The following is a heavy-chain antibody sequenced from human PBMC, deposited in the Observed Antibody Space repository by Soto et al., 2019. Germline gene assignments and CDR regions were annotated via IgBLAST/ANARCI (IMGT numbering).Heavy chain of an antibody. CDR1: GYSISSGYY. Sequence: SETLSLTCAVSGYSISSGYYWGWIRQPPGKGLEWIGSIYHSGNTYYNPSLKSRVTISLDTSKTQFSLKLSSVTAADTAVYYCARGVDIVATTGDAFDIWGQGTMVTVSS. D-gene: IGHD5-12*01. J-gene: IGHJ3*02. CDR3: ARGVDIVATTGDAFDI. V-gene: IGHV4-38-2*01. CDR2: IYHSGNT.